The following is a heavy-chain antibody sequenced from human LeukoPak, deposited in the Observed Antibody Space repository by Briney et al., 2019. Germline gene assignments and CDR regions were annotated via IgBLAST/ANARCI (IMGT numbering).Heavy chain of an antibody. D-gene: IGHD5-12*01. J-gene: IGHJ4*02. CDR2: IKKDGSET. CDR1: GFTVSNNY. V-gene: IGHV3-7*03. CDR3: ARGRYSGTTYYFDY. Sequence: GGSLRLSCAASGFTVSNNYMSWVRQAPGKGLEWVANIKKDGSETHYVDSVKGRFTISRDNAKNSLYLQMNSLRAEDTAMYYCARGRYSGTTYYFDYWGQGTLVTVSS.